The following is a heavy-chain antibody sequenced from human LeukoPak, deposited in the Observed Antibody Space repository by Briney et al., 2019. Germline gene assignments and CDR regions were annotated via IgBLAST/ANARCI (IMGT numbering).Heavy chain of an antibody. D-gene: IGHD2-15*01. CDR3: ARDRMENSPIDWFDP. CDR1: GGSISSYY. V-gene: IGHV4-4*07. J-gene: IGHJ5*02. CDR2: IYTSGST. Sequence: SETLSLTCTVSGGSISSYYWSWIRQPAGKGLEWIGRIYTSGSTNYNPSLKSRVTMSVDTSKNQFSLKLSSVTAADTAVYYCARDRMENSPIDWFDPWGQGTLVTVSS.